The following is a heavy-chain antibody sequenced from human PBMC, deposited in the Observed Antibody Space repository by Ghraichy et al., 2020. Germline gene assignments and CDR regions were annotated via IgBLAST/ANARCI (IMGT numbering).Heavy chain of an antibody. V-gene: IGHV4-34*01. CDR3: ARVRHEFWSANRVYYMDV. J-gene: IGHJ6*03. CDR1: GGSFSGYS. CDR2: INHSGTT. D-gene: IGHD3-3*01. Sequence: GSLRLSCAVYGGSFSGYSWSWIRQPPGKGLEWIGEINHSGTTNYNPSLRSRLTISVVTSKNQFSLKMTSVTAADTAVYYCARVRHEFWSANRVYYMDVWGKGTTVTVSS.